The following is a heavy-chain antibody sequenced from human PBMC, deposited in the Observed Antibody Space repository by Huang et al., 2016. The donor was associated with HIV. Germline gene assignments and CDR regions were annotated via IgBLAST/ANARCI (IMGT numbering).Heavy chain of an antibody. V-gene: IGHV1-18*01. Sequence: QIQLVQSGPEVKKPGASVKVSCKTSGYTFSTYGITWVRQAPGQGLEWTAWISPKNGKTRYSETMQGRGTVTADTSSSTAYMELKDLRSDDTAVYYCARDYMVSYDSSGRPAFWGQGTLVIVS. CDR3: ARDYMVSYDSSGRPAF. CDR2: ISPKNGKT. CDR1: GYTFSTYG. D-gene: IGHD3-22*01. J-gene: IGHJ4*02.